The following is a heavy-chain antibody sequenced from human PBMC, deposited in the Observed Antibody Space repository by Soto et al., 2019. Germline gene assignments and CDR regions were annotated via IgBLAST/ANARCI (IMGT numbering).Heavy chain of an antibody. CDR1: GGTFSSNA. D-gene: IGHD5-18*01. Sequence: QVQLVQSGAEVKKPGSSVKVTCKASGGTFSSNAISWVRQAPGQGLEWMGGIIPICGTAHYAQKFQGRVTITADESTSTASMELSSLTSEDTAVYYCEPGGRRYSSAPRFYFELWVQGTLVTVSS. V-gene: IGHV1-69*12. CDR2: IIPICGTA. CDR3: EPGGRRYSSAPRFYFEL. J-gene: IGHJ4*02.